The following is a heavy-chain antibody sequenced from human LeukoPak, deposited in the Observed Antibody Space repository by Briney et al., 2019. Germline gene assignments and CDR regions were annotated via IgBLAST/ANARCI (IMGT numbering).Heavy chain of an antibody. J-gene: IGHJ4*02. CDR2: IYHSGST. Sequence: PAETLSLTCAVSGYSISTGLYLGWIRQPPGKGLEWIGSIYHSGSTSYTPSLKSRVTISVDTSKTQFSLNLRSVTAADTAVYYCARSLSTAGIDYWGQGTLVTVSS. D-gene: IGHD2-2*01. CDR3: ARSLSTAGIDY. V-gene: IGHV4-38-2*01. CDR1: GYSISTGLY.